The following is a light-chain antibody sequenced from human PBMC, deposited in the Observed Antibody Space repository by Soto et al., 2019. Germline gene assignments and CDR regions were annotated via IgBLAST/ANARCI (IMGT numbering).Light chain of an antibody. CDR1: QGISDY. CDR3: QQFNAYPLT. V-gene: IGKV1-9*01. J-gene: IGKJ4*01. CDR2: GAS. Sequence: DIQLTQSPSFLSASVGDRVTISCRASQGISDYLAWYQQKPGKAPKLLIYGASTLQSGVPSRFSRSASGTAFTLTISSLQPEDFATYFCQQFNAYPLTFGGGTKLEIK.